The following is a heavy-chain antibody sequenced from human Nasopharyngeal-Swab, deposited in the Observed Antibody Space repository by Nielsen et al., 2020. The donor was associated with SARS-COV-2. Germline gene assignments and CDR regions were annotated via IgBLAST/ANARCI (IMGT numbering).Heavy chain of an antibody. Sequence: SETLSLTCTVSGGSISSSSYYWGWIRQPLGKGLEWIGYIYYSGSTYYNPSLKSRVTISVDTSKNQFSLKLSSVTAADTAVYYCARETANYDFFQYIDYWGQGTLVTVSS. CDR2: IYYSGST. CDR1: GGSISSSSYY. J-gene: IGHJ4*02. D-gene: IGHD3-3*01. CDR3: ARETANYDFFQYIDY. V-gene: IGHV4-31*03.